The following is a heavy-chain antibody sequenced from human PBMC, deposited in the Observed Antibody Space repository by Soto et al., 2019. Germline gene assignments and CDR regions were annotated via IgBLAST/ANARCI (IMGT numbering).Heavy chain of an antibody. Sequence: QVHIVQSGDEVKEPGASVNISCKTSGYTFVSYAIHWVRQAPGQGLEWMGWINPSNGNTRYSQKLHGRVSITRDTSASTAYMELSSLKSADTAVYDCARRVSAFDIWGQGTMVPVSS. V-gene: IGHV1-3*01. CDR1: GYTFVSYA. CDR2: INPSNGNT. CDR3: ARRVSAFDI. D-gene: IGHD2-8*01. J-gene: IGHJ3*02.